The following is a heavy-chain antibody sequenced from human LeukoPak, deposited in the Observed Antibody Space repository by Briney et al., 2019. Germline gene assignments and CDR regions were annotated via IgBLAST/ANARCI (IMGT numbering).Heavy chain of an antibody. J-gene: IGHJ4*02. V-gene: IGHV1-2*02. CDR1: GYTFTDYH. D-gene: IGHD5-18*01. Sequence: ASVKVSCKASGYTFTDYHLYWVRQAPGQGLEWMGWIYPNNGGTNYAQKFQGRVTMTRDTSISTAYMELSRLRSDDPAVYYCARDGDSVMVEFDYWGQGTLVTVSS. CDR2: IYPNNGGT. CDR3: ARDGDSVMVEFDY.